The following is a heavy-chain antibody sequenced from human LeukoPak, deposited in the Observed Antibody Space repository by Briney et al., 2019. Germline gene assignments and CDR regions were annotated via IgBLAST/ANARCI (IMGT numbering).Heavy chain of an antibody. Sequence: GGSLRLSCAASGFSVSSNYMNWVRQAPGKGLEWVSVIYIGGSTYYADSVKGRFTISRDNSKNTLFLQMNSLRAEDTAVYYCARGLAGATIGGYRGQGTLVTVSS. CDR3: ARGLAGATIGGY. J-gene: IGHJ4*02. CDR2: IYIGGST. CDR1: GFSVSSNY. V-gene: IGHV3-53*01. D-gene: IGHD1-26*01.